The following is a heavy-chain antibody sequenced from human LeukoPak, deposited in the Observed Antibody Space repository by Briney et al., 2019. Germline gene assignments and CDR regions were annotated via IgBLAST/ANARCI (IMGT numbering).Heavy chain of an antibody. J-gene: IGHJ6*02. V-gene: IGHV1-69*13. D-gene: IGHD2-15*01. CDR1: GCTFSSYG. CDR3: ARDADCSGGSCRQAQYYYGMDV. CDR2: IIPIIGTA. Sequence: ASVKVSCKASGCTFSSYGFSWGCQARGQGLEWMGGIIPIIGTAHYAQKFQGRATLTADESTSTAYMELSSLRSEDTAVYYCARDADCSGGSCRQAQYYYGMDVWGQGTTVTVSS.